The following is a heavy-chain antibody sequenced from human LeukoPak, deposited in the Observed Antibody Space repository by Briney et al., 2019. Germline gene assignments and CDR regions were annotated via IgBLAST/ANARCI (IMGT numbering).Heavy chain of an antibody. J-gene: IGHJ4*02. CDR1: GFTFNSYT. CDR2: ISSSSVFI. V-gene: IGHV3-21*01. Sequence: GGSLRLSCAASGFTFNSYTMNWVRQAPGKGPEWVSSISSSSVFIYYADSVKGRFTISRDNAKNSLYLQMNSLRAEDTAVYYCATEASGWLRFDYWGQGTLVTVSS. D-gene: IGHD6-19*01. CDR3: ATEASGWLRFDY.